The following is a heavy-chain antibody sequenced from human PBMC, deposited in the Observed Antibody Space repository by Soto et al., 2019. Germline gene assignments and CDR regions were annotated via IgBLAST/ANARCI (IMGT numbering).Heavy chain of an antibody. CDR1: GGSISSGGYY. CDR2: ISYSGST. D-gene: IGHD3-22*01. J-gene: IGHJ4*02. CDR3: ARDALSRDSI. V-gene: IGHV4-31*03. Sequence: QVQLQESGPGLVKPSQTLSLTCTVSGGSISSGGYYWSWIRQHPGKGLEWIGYISYSGSTYYNPSLESRVTMSVDTSRNQFSLKLSSVTAADTAVYYCARDALSRDSIWGQGTLVTVSS.